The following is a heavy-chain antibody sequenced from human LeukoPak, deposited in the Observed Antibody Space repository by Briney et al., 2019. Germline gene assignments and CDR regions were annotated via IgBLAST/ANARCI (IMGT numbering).Heavy chain of an antibody. J-gene: IGHJ5*02. CDR3: ARSGHWGRNWFDP. V-gene: IGHV1-2*04. Sequence: ASVKVSCKATGYTFTGYYKHWVRQAPGQGLEWMGWINPNSGGTNYAQKFQGWVTMTRDTSISTAYMELSRLRSDDTAVYYCARSGHWGRNWFDPWGQGTLVTVSS. CDR2: INPNSGGT. D-gene: IGHD7-27*01. CDR1: GYTFTGYY.